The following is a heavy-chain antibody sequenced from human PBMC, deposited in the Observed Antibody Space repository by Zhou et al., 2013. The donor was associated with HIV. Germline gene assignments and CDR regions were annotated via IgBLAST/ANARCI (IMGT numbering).Heavy chain of an antibody. CDR3: ARGRLGPSHNYYMDV. D-gene: IGHD3-16*01. J-gene: IGHJ6*03. CDR1: GYTFTRSG. CDR2: MNPNSGNT. V-gene: IGHV1-8*03. Sequence: QVQLVQSGAEVKKPGASVKVSCETSGYTFTRSGISWVRQATGQGLEWMGWMNPNSGNTGYAQKFQGRVTITRNTSISTAYMELSSLRSEDTAVYYCARGRLGPSHNYYMDVWGKGTTVTVSS.